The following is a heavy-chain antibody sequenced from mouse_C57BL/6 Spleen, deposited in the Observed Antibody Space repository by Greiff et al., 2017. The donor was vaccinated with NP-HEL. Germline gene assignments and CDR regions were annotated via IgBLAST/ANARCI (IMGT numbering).Heavy chain of an antibody. V-gene: IGHV14-4*01. Sequence: EVKLMESGAELVRPGASVKLSCTASGFNIKDDYMHWVKQRPEQGLEWIGWIDPENGDTEYASKFQGKATITADTSSNTAYLQLSSLTSEDTAVYYCTSNWDGLDYWGQGTTLTVSS. CDR1: GFNIKDDY. J-gene: IGHJ2*01. D-gene: IGHD4-1*01. CDR3: TSNWDGLDY. CDR2: IDPENGDT.